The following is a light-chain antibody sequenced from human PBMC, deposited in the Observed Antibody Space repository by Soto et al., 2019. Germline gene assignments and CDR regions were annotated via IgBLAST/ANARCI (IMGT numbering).Light chain of an antibody. CDR1: QSVSNY. J-gene: IGKJ1*01. CDR3: QHHNNWFSLT. V-gene: IGKV3-11*01. CDR2: DTS. Sequence: IVLTQSPATLSLSPRERATLSCRASQSVSNYLAWYQQRPGQAPRLLIYDTSSRATGIPSRFRGSGSGTDFPLTIISLEPEDFAVYFCQHHNNWFSLTFGQGTKVDIK.